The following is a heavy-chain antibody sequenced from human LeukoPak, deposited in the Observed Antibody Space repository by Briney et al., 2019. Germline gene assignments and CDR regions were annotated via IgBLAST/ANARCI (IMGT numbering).Heavy chain of an antibody. CDR2: IYPGDSDT. CDR1: GCDFTNYW. D-gene: IGHD3-22*01. CDR3: ARLDDSSGYYTHFDY. J-gene: IGHJ4*02. Sequence: GASLQISCEGSGCDFTNYWIGWGRQMPGKGLEWMGIIYPGDSDTRYSPSFQGQVTISVDKSISITFLQWSSLKASDTAMYYCARLDDSSGYYTHFDYWGQGTLVTVSS. V-gene: IGHV5-51*01.